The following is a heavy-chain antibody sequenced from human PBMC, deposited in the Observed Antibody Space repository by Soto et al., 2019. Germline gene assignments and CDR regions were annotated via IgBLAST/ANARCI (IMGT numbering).Heavy chain of an antibody. J-gene: IGHJ4*02. CDR2: IYYSGST. CDR3: ARSGYSYGPNPLLY. D-gene: IGHD5-18*01. Sequence: QVQLQESGPGLVKPSQTLSLTCTVSGGSISRGGYYWSWIRQHPGKGLEWIGYIYYSGSTYYNPSLERRVTISVDTSKNQFSLKLSSVTAADTAVYYCARSGYSYGPNPLLYWGQGTLVTVSS. CDR1: GGSISRGGYY. V-gene: IGHV4-31*03.